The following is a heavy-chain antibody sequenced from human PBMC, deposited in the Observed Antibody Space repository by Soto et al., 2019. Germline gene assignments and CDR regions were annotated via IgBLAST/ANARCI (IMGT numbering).Heavy chain of an antibody. V-gene: IGHV1-8*01. Sequence: ASVKVSCKASGYTFTSYDINWVRQATGQGLEWMGWMNPDSGNTGYAQKFQGRVTMTRNTSISTAYMELSSLRSEDTAVYYCARMEQQLGDAFDIWGQGTMVTVSS. D-gene: IGHD6-13*01. CDR2: MNPDSGNT. CDR3: ARMEQQLGDAFDI. CDR1: GYTFTSYD. J-gene: IGHJ3*02.